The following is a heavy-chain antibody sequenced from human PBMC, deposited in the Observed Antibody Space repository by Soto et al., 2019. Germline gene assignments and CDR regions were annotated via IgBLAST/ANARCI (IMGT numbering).Heavy chain of an antibody. J-gene: IGHJ5*02. D-gene: IGHD1-26*01. CDR3: ARSGTYGPEPPGFDP. CDR1: GGSISSYY. CDR2: IYYSGST. Sequence: LCLTCTVSGGSISSYYCSWTRHPPGKGLEWIGYIYYSGSTNYNPSLKSRVTISVDTSKNQFSLKLSSVTAADTAVYYCARSGTYGPEPPGFDPWGQGTLVTVSS. V-gene: IGHV4-59*01.